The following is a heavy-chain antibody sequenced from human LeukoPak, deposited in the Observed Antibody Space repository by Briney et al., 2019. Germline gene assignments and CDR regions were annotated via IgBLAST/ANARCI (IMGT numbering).Heavy chain of an antibody. Sequence: APVKASCKASGYTFTSYYMHWVRQAPGQGLEWMGIINPSGGSTSYAQKFQGRVTMTRDTSTSTVYMELSSLRSEDTAVYYCARNHDYGDLRGAFDIWGQGTMVTVSS. V-gene: IGHV1-46*01. CDR2: INPSGGST. CDR1: GYTFTSYY. CDR3: ARNHDYGDLRGAFDI. J-gene: IGHJ3*02. D-gene: IGHD4-17*01.